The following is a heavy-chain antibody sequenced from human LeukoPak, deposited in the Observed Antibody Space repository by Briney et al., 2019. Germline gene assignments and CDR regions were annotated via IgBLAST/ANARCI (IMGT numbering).Heavy chain of an antibody. CDR2: IRSKAYGGTT. D-gene: IGHD3-3*01. Sequence: GRSLRLSCTASGFTFGDYAMSWVRQAPGKGLEWVGFIRSKAYGGTTEYAASVKGRFTISRDDSKSIAYLQMNSLKTEDTAVYYCSNGCDFWSGYYPFDYWGQGTLVTVSS. J-gene: IGHJ4*02. CDR3: SNGCDFWSGYYPFDY. V-gene: IGHV3-49*04. CDR1: GFTFGDYA.